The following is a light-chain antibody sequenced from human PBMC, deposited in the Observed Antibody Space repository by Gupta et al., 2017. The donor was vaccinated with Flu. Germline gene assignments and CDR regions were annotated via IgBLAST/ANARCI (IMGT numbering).Light chain of an antibody. V-gene: IGKV3-15*01. CDR1: QSVSSN. Sequence: EIVMTQSPATLSVSPGERATLSCRASQSVSSNLAWYQQKPGQAPRLLIYGASTRATGIPARFSGSGYGTEFTLTISSRQSEDFAVYYCQQDKNWPPVTFGQGTRIDIK. J-gene: IGKJ5*01. CDR3: QQDKNWPPVT. CDR2: GAS.